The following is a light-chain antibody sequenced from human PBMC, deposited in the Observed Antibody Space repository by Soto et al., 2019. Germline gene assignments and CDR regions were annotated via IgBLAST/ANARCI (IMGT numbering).Light chain of an antibody. Sequence: EIVLTQSASTLSSFPGDRVTLSWGASQYINTRLAWYQHRPGQAPRLLIYQTSLRAAGIPARFSASVSGTDFNLTISDVQTEDFALYYCHQRQSWPRTFGQGTKVDIK. CDR1: QYINTR. CDR2: QTS. V-gene: IGKV3-11*01. CDR3: HQRQSWPRT. J-gene: IGKJ1*01.